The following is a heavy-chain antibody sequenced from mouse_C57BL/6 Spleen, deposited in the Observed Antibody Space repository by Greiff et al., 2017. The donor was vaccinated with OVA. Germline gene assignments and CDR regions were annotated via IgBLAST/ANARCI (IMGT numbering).Heavy chain of an antibody. J-gene: IGHJ2*01. D-gene: IGHD2-5*01. CDR2: IYPGSGST. CDR1: GYTFTSYW. V-gene: IGHV1-55*01. CDR3: ARSGGYSNYFDY. Sequence: QVQLKQPGAELVKPGASVKMSCKASGYTFTSYWITWVKQRPGQGLEWIGDIYPGSGSTNYNEKFKSKATLTVDTSSSTAYMQLSSLTSEDSAVYYCARSGGYSNYFDYWGQGTTLTVSS.